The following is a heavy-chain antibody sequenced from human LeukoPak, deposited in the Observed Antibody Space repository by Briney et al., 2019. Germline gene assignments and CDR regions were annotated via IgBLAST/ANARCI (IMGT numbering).Heavy chain of an antibody. V-gene: IGHV3-66*01. D-gene: IGHD3-10*01. CDR3: AVWFGELYSNDY. Sequence: GGSLRLSCAASGFTVSSNYMSWVRQAPGKGLEWVSVIYSGGSTYYADSVKGRFTISRDNSKNTLYLQMNSPRAEDTAVYYCAVWFGELYSNDYWGQGTLVTVSS. CDR1: GFTVSSNY. CDR2: IYSGGST. J-gene: IGHJ4*02.